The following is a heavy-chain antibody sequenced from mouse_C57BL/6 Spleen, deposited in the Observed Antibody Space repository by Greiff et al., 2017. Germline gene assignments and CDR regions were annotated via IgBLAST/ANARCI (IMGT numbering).Heavy chain of an antibody. CDR3: ARDRGYDGYYEGYAMDY. CDR1: GFTFSDYY. V-gene: IGHV5-16*01. D-gene: IGHD2-3*01. J-gene: IGHJ4*01. Sequence: EVMLVVSEGGLVQPGSSMKLSCTASGFTFSDYYMAWVRHVPEKGLEWVAHINYDGSSTYYLDSLKSRFLISRDNAKNILFLQMGSLKSEDTATYYCARDRGYDGYYEGYAMDYWGQGTSVTVSS. CDR2: INYDGSST.